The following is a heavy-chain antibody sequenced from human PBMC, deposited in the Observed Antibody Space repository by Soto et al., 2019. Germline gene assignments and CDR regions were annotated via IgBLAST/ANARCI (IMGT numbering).Heavy chain of an antibody. CDR2: IYPGDSDT. Sequence: PGKSLTLSCQGSGYSFTSYWIGWVRQMPGKGLEWMGIIYPGDSDTRYSPSFQGQVTISADKSISTAYLQWSSLKASDTAMYYCARREHYGSGSYYYDAFDIWGQGTMVTVSS. J-gene: IGHJ3*02. CDR1: GYSFTSYW. D-gene: IGHD3-10*01. V-gene: IGHV5-51*03. CDR3: ARREHYGSGSYYYDAFDI.